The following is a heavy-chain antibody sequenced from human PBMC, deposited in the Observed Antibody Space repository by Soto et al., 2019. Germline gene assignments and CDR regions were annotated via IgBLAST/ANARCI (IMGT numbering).Heavy chain of an antibody. CDR1: GGSFSNDI. CDR2: IIPLLDIT. CDR3: VRDSPIGSTYSGYDGIDY. V-gene: IGHV1-69*04. D-gene: IGHD5-12*01. Sequence: SVKVSFKASGGSFSNDIITWVRQAPGQGLEWMGRIIPLLDITNYAQKFQGRVTITADKSTSTAYMELNSLRSEDTAVYYCVRDSPIGSTYSGYDGIDYWGQGTLVTVSS. J-gene: IGHJ4*02.